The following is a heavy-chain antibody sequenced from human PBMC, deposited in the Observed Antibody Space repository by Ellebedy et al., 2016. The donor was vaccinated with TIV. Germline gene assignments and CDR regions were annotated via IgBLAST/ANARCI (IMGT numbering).Heavy chain of an antibody. D-gene: IGHD3-10*01. CDR3: ARHIAAVRGVRQFDP. V-gene: IGHV4-39*01. Sequence: SETLSLTXTVSGGSISSSSYYWGWIRQPPGKGLEWIGSIYYSGSTYYNPSLKSRVTISVDTSKNQFSLKLSSVTAADTAVYYCARHIAAVRGVRQFDPWGQGTLVTVSS. J-gene: IGHJ5*02. CDR1: GGSISSSSYY. CDR2: IYYSGST.